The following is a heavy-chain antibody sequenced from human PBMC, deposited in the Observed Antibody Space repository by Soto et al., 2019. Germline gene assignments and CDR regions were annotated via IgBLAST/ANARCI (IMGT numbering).Heavy chain of an antibody. V-gene: IGHV4-30-2*01. Sequence: SETLSLTCAVSGGSISSGGYSWSWIRQPPGKGLEWIGYIYHSGSTYYNPSLKSRVTISVDRSKNQFSLKLSSVTAADTAVYYCARVVIPGDVCFDPWGQGTLVTVSS. CDR1: GGSISSGGYS. D-gene: IGHD2-21*01. J-gene: IGHJ5*02. CDR2: IYHSGST. CDR3: ARVVIPGDVCFDP.